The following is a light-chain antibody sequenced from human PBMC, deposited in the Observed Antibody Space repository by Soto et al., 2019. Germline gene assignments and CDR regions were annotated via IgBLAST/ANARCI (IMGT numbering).Light chain of an antibody. CDR1: QNVSSNF. V-gene: IGKV3-20*01. J-gene: IGKJ1*01. Sequence: ELVLTQSPGTLSLSPGERATLSCRASQNVSSNFLAWYQQRPGQAPRLLIYGASTRATGTPDRFSGSGSGSDFTLTISRLEPEDFAVYYCQQYGSSGTFGQGTKVEIK. CDR2: GAS. CDR3: QQYGSSGT.